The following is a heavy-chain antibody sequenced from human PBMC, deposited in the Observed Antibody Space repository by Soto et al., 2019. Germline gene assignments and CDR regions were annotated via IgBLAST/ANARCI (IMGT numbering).Heavy chain of an antibody. V-gene: IGHV5-51*01. CDR3: ARYSGSYCHYRDF. Sequence: GESLKISCKGSGYSFAGHWVAWVRQMPEKGLEWIGTIYPGDSDTKYSPAFRGQVTISADTSVSTAYLQWRSLEATDSAIYYCARYSGSYCHYRDFWGQGTLVTVSS. CDR2: IYPGDSDT. J-gene: IGHJ4*02. CDR1: GYSFAGHW. D-gene: IGHD1-26*01.